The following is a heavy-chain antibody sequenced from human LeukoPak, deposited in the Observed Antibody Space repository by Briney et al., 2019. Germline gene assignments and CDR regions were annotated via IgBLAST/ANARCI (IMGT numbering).Heavy chain of an antibody. CDR3: ARSIAAAGRLNVNYYYYMDV. J-gene: IGHJ6*03. Sequence: AASVKVSCKASGGTFSSYAISWVRQAPGQGLEWMGGIIPIFGTANYAQKFQGRVTITTDESTSTAYMELSSLRSEDTAVYYCARSIAAAGRLNVNYYYYMDVWGKGTTVTVPS. CDR1: GGTFSSYA. CDR2: IIPIFGTA. V-gene: IGHV1-69*05. D-gene: IGHD6-13*01.